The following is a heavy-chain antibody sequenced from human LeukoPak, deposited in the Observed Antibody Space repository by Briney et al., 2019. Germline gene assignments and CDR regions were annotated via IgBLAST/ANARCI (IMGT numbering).Heavy chain of an antibody. CDR3: ARDGVEYGMDV. CDR2: ISSSSSYI. J-gene: IGHJ6*04. CDR1: GFTFSSYS. V-gene: IGHV3-21*01. D-gene: IGHD1-1*01. Sequence: GGSLRLSCAASGFTFSSYSMNWVRQAPGKGLEWVSSISSSSSYIYYADSVKGRFTISRDNAKNSLHLQMNSLRAEDTAVYYCARDGVEYGMDVWGKGTTVTVSS.